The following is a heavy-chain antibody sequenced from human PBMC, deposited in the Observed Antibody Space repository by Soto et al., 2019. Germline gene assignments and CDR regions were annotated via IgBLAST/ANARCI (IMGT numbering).Heavy chain of an antibody. CDR2: IKPDGSEQ. V-gene: IGHV3-7*01. D-gene: IGHD1-20*01. CDR1: EFTFDKYY. Sequence: GGSLRLSCAASEFTFDKYYMTWVRQAPGKGPEWVANIKPDGSEQYYVDSVKGRFTISRDNANNSLYLQMNSLRAEDTAVYFCARGNWNYYYGFDVWGQGTTVTAP. J-gene: IGHJ6*02. CDR3: ARGNWNYYYGFDV.